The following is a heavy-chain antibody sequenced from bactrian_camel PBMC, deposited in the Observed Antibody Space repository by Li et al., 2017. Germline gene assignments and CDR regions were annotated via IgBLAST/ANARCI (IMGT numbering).Heavy chain of an antibody. J-gene: IGHJ4*01. V-gene: IGHV3S40*01. CDR3: ATTRPSATCSVFGWRRTALYNS. D-gene: IGHD7*01. Sequence: VQLVESGGGLVQPGGSLRLSCAASGFDFSSYLMSWVRQAPGKEREAVASITTDLGSTYYADSVKERFFISRDSAKNTVTLQMNDLKPEDTAMYYCATTRPSATCSVFGWRRTALYNSWGQGTQVTVS. CDR2: ITTDLGST. CDR1: GFDFSSYL.